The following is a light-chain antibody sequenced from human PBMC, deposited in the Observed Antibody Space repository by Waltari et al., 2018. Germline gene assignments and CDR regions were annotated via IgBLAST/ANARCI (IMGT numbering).Light chain of an antibody. CDR3: QQYNTYST. V-gene: IGKV1-5*03. CDR2: KAS. Sequence: DIQMTQFPSTLSASVGDRGTITCRASQSVSSWLAWYQQKPGKAPKLLIYKASTLEGGVPSRFSGSGSGTEFTLTISSLQPDDFATYYCQQYNTYSTFGQGTKVDIK. CDR1: QSVSSW. J-gene: IGKJ1*01.